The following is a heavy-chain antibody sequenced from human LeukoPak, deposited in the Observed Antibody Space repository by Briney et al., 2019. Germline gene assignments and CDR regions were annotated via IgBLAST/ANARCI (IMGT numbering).Heavy chain of an antibody. V-gene: IGHV1-18*01. CDR1: GYTLTELS. D-gene: IGHD7-27*01. J-gene: IGHJ4*02. Sequence: ASVKVSCKVSGYTLTELSMHWVRQAPGKGLEWLGWISTYNGNTHYAQKLQGRVTMTTDTSTTTAYMELRSLRSDDTAVYYCARDYRTGFDYWGQGTLVTVSS. CDR3: ARDYRTGFDY. CDR2: ISTYNGNT.